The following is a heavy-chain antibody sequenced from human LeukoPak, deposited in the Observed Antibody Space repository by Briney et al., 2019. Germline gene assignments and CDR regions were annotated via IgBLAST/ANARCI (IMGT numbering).Heavy chain of an antibody. D-gene: IGHD1-14*01. V-gene: IGHV3-23*01. J-gene: IGHJ6*02. CDR2: LSGSGGNT. CDR3: AKVSGGGLYYDGMDV. Sequence: QAGGSLRLSCAASGFTFSSYTMSWVRQAPGKGLEWVSTLSGSGGNTYYADSVKGRFTISRDNSKNTLYLQMNSLRAEDTAVYYCAKVSGGGLYYDGMDVWGQGTTVTVSS. CDR1: GFTFSSYT.